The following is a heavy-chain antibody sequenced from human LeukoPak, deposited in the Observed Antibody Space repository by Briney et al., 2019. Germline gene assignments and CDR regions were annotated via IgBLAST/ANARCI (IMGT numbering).Heavy chain of an antibody. CDR1: GGSISSYY. CDR3: ARLISGYSLAEYYYYMDV. V-gene: IGHV4-4*07. CDR2: IYTSGST. D-gene: IGHD3-22*01. Sequence: PSETLSLTCTVSGGSISSYYWSWIRQPAGKGLEWIGRIYTSGSTNYNPSLKSRVTMSVDTSKNQFSLKLSSVTAADTAVYYCARLISGYSLAEYYYYMDVWGKGTTVTISS. J-gene: IGHJ6*03.